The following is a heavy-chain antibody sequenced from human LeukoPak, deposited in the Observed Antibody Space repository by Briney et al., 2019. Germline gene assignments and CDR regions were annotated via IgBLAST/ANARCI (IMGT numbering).Heavy chain of an antibody. D-gene: IGHD6-19*01. J-gene: IGHJ6*03. CDR3: ARDTVAVVEYYMDV. Sequence: PGGSLRLSCAASGFTFSSYSMNWVRQAPGKGLEWVSSISSSGSYIYYADSVKGRFTISRDNAKNSLYLQMNSLRAEDTAVYYCARDTVAVVEYYMDVWGKGTTVTVSS. V-gene: IGHV3-21*01. CDR1: GFTFSSYS. CDR2: ISSSGSYI.